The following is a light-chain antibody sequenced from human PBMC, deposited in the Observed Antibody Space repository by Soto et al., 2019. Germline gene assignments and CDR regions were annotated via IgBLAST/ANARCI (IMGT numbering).Light chain of an antibody. Sequence: EIVLTKSPATLSLSPGERATLSCRASQSVSSYLAWYQQKPGQAPRLLIYDASNRATGLPARFSGSGSGTDFAHTISSLEPEDFAVYYCQQRRTFGQGTKVAI. V-gene: IGKV3-11*01. J-gene: IGKJ1*01. CDR3: QQRRT. CDR2: DAS. CDR1: QSVSSY.